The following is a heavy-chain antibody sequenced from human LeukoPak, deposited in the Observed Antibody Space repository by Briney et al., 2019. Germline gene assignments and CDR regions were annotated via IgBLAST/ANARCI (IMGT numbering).Heavy chain of an antibody. D-gene: IGHD4-11*01. J-gene: IGHJ4*02. CDR1: GFSFSGYA. CDR2: FSGGGGAT. V-gene: IGHV3-23*01. CDR3: AKGGNSWPLSFDY. Sequence: GGSLSPSCAAPGFSFSGYAMSWVRQPPGKGLGGVSTFSGGGGATYYADSVKGRFTISRDNSKNTLYLQMNTLRAEDTALYYCAKGGNSWPLSFDYWGQGTLVTVSS.